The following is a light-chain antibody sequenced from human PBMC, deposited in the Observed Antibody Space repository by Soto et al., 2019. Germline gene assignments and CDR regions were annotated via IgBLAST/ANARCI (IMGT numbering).Light chain of an antibody. Sequence: QSALTQPASVSGSPGQSITISCTGTSSDVGSYNLVSWYQQHPGKAPKLIIYEVSKRPSGVSNRFSGSKSGNTASLTISGLQAEDEADYYCCSYARSSTVVFGGGTKLTVL. CDR3: CSYARSSTVV. V-gene: IGLV2-23*02. CDR2: EVS. CDR1: SSDVGSYNL. J-gene: IGLJ2*01.